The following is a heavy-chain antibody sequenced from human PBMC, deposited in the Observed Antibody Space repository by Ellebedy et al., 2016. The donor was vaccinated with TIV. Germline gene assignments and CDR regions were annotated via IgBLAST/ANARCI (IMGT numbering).Heavy chain of an antibody. D-gene: IGHD6-19*01. J-gene: IGHJ6*03. CDR1: GFAFGNYA. Sequence: GGSLRLSXAASGFAFGNYAMSWVRQAPGKGLEWVSVVSGSGSSDYADSVEGRFPISTDYTDSVEGRFTASRDNSKNTVDLQMNSLRAEDTAVYYCARRGIAVAGTNHHFYMDVWGKGTTVTVSS. CDR2: VSGSGSS. CDR3: ARRGIAVAGTNHHFYMDV. V-gene: IGHV3-23*01.